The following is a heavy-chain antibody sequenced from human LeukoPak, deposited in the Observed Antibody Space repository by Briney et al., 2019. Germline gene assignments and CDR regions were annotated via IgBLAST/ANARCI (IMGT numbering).Heavy chain of an antibody. D-gene: IGHD3-10*01. Sequence: PSETLSLTCTVSGGSISNDYWSGIRQVAGKELEWIGRIYSRGSTNYNPSLKSRVTISLDKSKKQFSLNLNSVTAADTAVYYCARGGTYGSGRNQHTTLDYWGQGTLVTVSS. J-gene: IGHJ4*02. CDR3: ARGGTYGSGRNQHTTLDY. CDR1: GGSISNDY. CDR2: IYSRGST. V-gene: IGHV4-4*07.